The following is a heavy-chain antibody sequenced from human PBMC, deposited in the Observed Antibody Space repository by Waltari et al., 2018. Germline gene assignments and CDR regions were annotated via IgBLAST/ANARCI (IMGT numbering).Heavy chain of an antibody. CDR1: GYRFTNYA. V-gene: IGHV7-4-1*02. CDR3: ARYGAAAEKAGSLDL. J-gene: IGHJ5*02. CDR2: IRTDTGDP. Sequence: QLQLVQSGSELTKPGASVKVSCKASGYRFTNYAICWVRQAPGQGIEWMGGIRTDTGDPTYAQDFTGRFVFSLETSDSTAYLEIRSLTPEDTAVYYCARYGAAAEKAGSLDLWGQGTLVTVSP. D-gene: IGHD3-10*01.